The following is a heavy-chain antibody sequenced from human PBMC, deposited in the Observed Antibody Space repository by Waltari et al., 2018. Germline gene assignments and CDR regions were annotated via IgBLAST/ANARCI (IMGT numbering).Heavy chain of an antibody. Sequence: QVQLQESGPGLVKPSQTLSLTCTVSGGSISSGGYYWSWIRQHPGKGLEWIGYIYYSGGTSYNPSLKSRVTISVDTSKNQFSLKLSSVTAADTAVYYCAREGFGELLYYYWGQGTLVTVSS. J-gene: IGHJ4*02. CDR3: AREGFGELLYYY. CDR1: GGSISSGGYY. D-gene: IGHD3-10*01. CDR2: IYYSGGT. V-gene: IGHV4-31*03.